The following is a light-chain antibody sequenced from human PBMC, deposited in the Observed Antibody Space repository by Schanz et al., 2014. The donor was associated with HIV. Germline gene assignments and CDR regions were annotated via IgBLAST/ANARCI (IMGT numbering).Light chain of an antibody. Sequence: EIQMTQSPSSLFASVGDRVSITCRASQTISIYLNWYQQKPGKAPKLLIFAASNLQSGVPSRFSGSGSGTDFTLTISSLQPEDVATYYCLKYDTAPRTFGQGTKVEIK. J-gene: IGKJ1*01. V-gene: IGKV1-39*01. CDR2: AAS. CDR3: LKYDTAPRT. CDR1: QTISIY.